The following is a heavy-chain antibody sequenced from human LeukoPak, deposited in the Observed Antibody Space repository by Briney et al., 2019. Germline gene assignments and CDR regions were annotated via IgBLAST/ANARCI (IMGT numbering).Heavy chain of an antibody. CDR3: ARGIFTTVVTTDDYYFDY. CDR2: IIPIFGTA. Sequence: SVKVSCKASGGTFSSYAISWVRQAPGQGLEWMGGIIPIFGTANYAQKFQGRVTITADKSTSTAYMELSSLRSEDTAVYYCARGIFTTVVTTDDYYFDYWGQGTLVTVSS. J-gene: IGHJ4*02. CDR1: GGTFSSYA. V-gene: IGHV1-69*06. D-gene: IGHD4-23*01.